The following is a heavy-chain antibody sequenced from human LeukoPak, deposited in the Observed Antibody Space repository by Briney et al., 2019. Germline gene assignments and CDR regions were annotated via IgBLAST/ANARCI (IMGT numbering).Heavy chain of an antibody. CDR1: GGSISSSNW. Sequence: PSETLSLTCAVSGGSISSSNWWSWVRQPPGKGLEWIGEIYHSGSTNYNPSLKSRVTISVDKSKNQFSLTLSSVTAADTAVYFCATRRVGATFDYWGQGTLVTVSS. CDR3: ATRRVGATFDY. CDR2: IYHSGST. D-gene: IGHD1-26*01. V-gene: IGHV4-4*02. J-gene: IGHJ4*02.